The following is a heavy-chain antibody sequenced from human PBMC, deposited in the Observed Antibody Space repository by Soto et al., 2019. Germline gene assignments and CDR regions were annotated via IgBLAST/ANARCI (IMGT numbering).Heavy chain of an antibody. Sequence: ASVKVSCKASGYTFTSYYTHWVRQAPGQGLEWMGIINPSGGSTSYAQKFQGRVTMTRDTSTSTVYMELSSLRSEDTAVYYCARPAYRGYHQPFAYSHHRRRATLVPVSP. CDR1: GYTFTSYY. CDR2: INPSGGST. D-gene: IGHD6-25*01. J-gene: IGHJ1*01. V-gene: IGHV1-46*03. CDR3: ARPAYRGYHQPFAYSHH.